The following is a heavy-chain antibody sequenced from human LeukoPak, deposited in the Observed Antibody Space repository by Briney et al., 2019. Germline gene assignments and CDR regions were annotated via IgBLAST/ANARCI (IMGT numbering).Heavy chain of an antibody. V-gene: IGHV3-13*01. J-gene: IGHJ4*02. D-gene: IGHD2-15*01. Sequence: GGSLRLSCAASGFTFCSYDMYWVRQSPGKGLEWVSAIGTAGDTYYPGSVKGRSTISRENAKNSLYLQMNSLRVGDTAVYYCVRGPYCSGGSCYGHFDYWGQGTLVTASS. CDR1: GFTFCSYD. CDR2: IGTAGDT. CDR3: VRGPYCSGGSCYGHFDY.